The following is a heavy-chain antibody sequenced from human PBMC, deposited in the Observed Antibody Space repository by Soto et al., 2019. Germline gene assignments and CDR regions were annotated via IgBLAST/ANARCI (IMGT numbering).Heavy chain of an antibody. CDR1: GGSISSYY. CDR3: ARGRGGYRYDY. Sequence: SETLSLTCTVSGGSISSYYWSWIRQPPGKGLEWIGYIYYSGSTNYNPSLKSRVTISVDTSKNQFSLKLSSVTAADTAVYYCARGRGGYRYDYWGQGTLVTVSS. CDR2: IYYSGST. D-gene: IGHD5-12*01. V-gene: IGHV4-59*01. J-gene: IGHJ4*02.